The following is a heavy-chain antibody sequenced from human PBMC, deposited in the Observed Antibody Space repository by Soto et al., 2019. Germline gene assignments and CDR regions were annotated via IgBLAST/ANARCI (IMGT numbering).Heavy chain of an antibody. Sequence: QVQLVQSGAEVEKPGASVKVSCKASGYAFTSYALHWVRQAPGQGLEWMGWINTGNGKTKYSQKFQGRVTITRDTSANTAEMELSSLRSEDTAVYYCAKEAAAAGTVGDYWGQGTLVTVSS. CDR1: GYAFTSYA. V-gene: IGHV1-3*04. J-gene: IGHJ4*02. CDR3: AKEAAAAGTVGDY. D-gene: IGHD6-13*01. CDR2: INTGNGKT.